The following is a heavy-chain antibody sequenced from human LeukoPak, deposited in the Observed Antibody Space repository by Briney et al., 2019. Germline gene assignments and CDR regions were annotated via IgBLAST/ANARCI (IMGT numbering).Heavy chain of an antibody. D-gene: IGHD5-12*01. Sequence: ASVKVSCKASGYTFTGYYMHWVRQAPGQGLEWMGWINPNSGGTNYAQKFQGRVTMTRDTSISTAYMELSRLRSDDTAVYYCARVSRGQNSGYDENWFDPWGQGTLVTVSS. V-gene: IGHV1-2*02. CDR2: INPNSGGT. J-gene: IGHJ5*02. CDR3: ARVSRGQNSGYDENWFDP. CDR1: GYTFTGYY.